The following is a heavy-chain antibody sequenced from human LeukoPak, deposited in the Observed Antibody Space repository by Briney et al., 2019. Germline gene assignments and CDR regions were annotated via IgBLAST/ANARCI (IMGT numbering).Heavy chain of an antibody. CDR1: GGSFSGYY. Sequence: PSETLSLTCAVYGGSFSGYYWSWTRQPPGKGLEWIGEINHSGSTNYNPSLKSRVTISVDTSKNQFSLKLSSVTAADTAVYYCARGRSVRFLEWFSSDYWGQGTLVTVSS. CDR3: ARGRSVRFLEWFSSDY. V-gene: IGHV4-34*01. CDR2: INHSGST. J-gene: IGHJ4*02. D-gene: IGHD3-3*01.